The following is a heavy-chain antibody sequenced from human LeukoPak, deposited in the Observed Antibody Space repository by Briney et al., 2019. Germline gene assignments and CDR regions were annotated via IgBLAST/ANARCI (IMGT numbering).Heavy chain of an antibody. Sequence: PGGSLRLSCAASGFSFSSYGLPWVRQAPGKGLEWVAVISHDGQFKYYADSVRGRFTASRDNSNNTLYLQMTGLRPEDTAVYYCAKGPIPIHYYYGMDVWGQGTTVAVSS. CDR3: AKGPIPIHYYYGMDV. J-gene: IGHJ6*02. V-gene: IGHV3-30*18. CDR2: ISHDGQFK. CDR1: GFSFSSYG.